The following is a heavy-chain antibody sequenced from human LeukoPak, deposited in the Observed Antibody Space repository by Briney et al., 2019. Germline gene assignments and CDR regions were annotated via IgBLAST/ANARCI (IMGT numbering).Heavy chain of an antibody. CDR1: GYTFTSYA. Sequence: ASVKVSCRASGYTFTSYAMGWVRQTPGHGPEGMGWINTNTGNPTYAQGFTGRFVFSLDTSVSTAYLQISSLEAEDTAVYYCASFFCINGVCYYLDYWGQGTLVTVSS. J-gene: IGHJ4*02. CDR2: INTNTGNP. V-gene: IGHV7-4-1*02. CDR3: ASFFCINGVCYYLDY. D-gene: IGHD2-8*01.